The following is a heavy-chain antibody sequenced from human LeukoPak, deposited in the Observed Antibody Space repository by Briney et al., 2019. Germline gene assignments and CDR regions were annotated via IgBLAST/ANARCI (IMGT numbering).Heavy chain of an antibody. CDR3: ARWEGGSYYDFDY. CDR2: INHSGST. V-gene: IGHV4-34*01. CDR1: GGSFSGYY. D-gene: IGHD1-26*01. Sequence: PSETLSLTCAVYGGSFSGYYWSRIRQPPGKGLEWIGEINHSGSTNYNPSLKSRVTISVDTYKNQFSLKLSSVTAADTAVYYCARWEGGSYYDFDYWGQGTLVTVSS. J-gene: IGHJ4*02.